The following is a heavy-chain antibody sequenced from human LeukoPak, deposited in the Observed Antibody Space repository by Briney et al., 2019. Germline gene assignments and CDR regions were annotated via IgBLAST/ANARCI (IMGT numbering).Heavy chain of an antibody. D-gene: IGHD2-21*02. CDR1: GDSISSYY. J-gene: IGHJ5*02. CDR2: MFYGDRT. V-gene: IGHV4-59*04. CDR3: ARHTLMTSISTYNWFDP. Sequence: SETLSLTCTVSGDSISSYYWSWIRQPPGKGLEWIGSMFYGDRTFHSPSLKSRVTISVDASKNQFSLRLKSVTAADTAVYYCARHTLMTSISTYNWFDPWGQGTLVTVSS.